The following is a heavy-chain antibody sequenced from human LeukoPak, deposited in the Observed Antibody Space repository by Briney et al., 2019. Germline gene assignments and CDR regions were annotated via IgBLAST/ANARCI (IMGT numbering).Heavy chain of an antibody. CDR2: IYTDGDT. CDR1: GFLVSNNH. J-gene: IGHJ4*02. Sequence: GGSLRLSCAASGFLVSNNHMSWVRQSPGKGLEWVSVIYTDGDTYYSDSVRGRFTISRDNSKNTVYLQMNNLRADDTSVYYCARDPGYCSRGHCYSYGYWGQGTLVTVSS. V-gene: IGHV3-66*01. D-gene: IGHD2-15*01. CDR3: ARDPGYCSRGHCYSYGY.